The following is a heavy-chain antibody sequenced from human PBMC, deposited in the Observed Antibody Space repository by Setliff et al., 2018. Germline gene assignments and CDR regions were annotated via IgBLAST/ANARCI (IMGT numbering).Heavy chain of an antibody. V-gene: IGHV1-69*05. CDR3: AREGVDTRSSTDYRYYMDV. CDR1: GGAFRSYG. D-gene: IGHD5-18*01. J-gene: IGHJ6*03. Sequence: SVKVSCKAPGGAFRSYGISWVRQAPGQGLEWMGGTIPSFGSTNYAQKFQDRVTIITDESTSTAYMELSSPRTEDTAVYYCAREGVDTRSSTDYRYYMDVWGKGTTVTVSS. CDR2: TIPSFGST.